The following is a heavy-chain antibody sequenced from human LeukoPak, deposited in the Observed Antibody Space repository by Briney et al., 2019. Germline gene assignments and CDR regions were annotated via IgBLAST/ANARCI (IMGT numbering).Heavy chain of an antibody. CDR2: INSDGSST. CDR3: ARADIVVVPACDY. J-gene: IGHJ4*02. V-gene: IGHV3-74*01. CDR1: GFTFSSYW. D-gene: IGHD2-2*01. Sequence: RSGGSLRLSCAASGFTFSSYWMHWVRQAPGKGLVWVSRINSDGSSTSYADSAKGRFTISRDNAKNTLYLQMNSLRAEDTAVYYCARADIVVVPACDYWGQGTLVTVSS.